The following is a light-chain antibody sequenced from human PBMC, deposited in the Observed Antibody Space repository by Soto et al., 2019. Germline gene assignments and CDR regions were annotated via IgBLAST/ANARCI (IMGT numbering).Light chain of an antibody. Sequence: QSVLTQPPSASGSHGQSVTISCTGTSSDVGAYNYVSWYQQHAGKAPKLVIYEVTKRPSGVPDRFSGSKSANTASLTVSGLQAEDEADYYCSSFASSNTWVFGGGTNLTVL. J-gene: IGLJ3*02. CDR1: SSDVGAYNY. V-gene: IGLV2-8*01. CDR2: EVT. CDR3: SSFASSNTWV.